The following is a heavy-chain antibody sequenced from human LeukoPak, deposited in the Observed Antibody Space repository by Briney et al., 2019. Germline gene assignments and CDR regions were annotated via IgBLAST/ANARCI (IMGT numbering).Heavy chain of an antibody. CDR2: IYHGGST. V-gene: IGHV4-59*12. CDR3: ARGEERGSGTVHFDY. D-gene: IGHD3-10*01. Sequence: PSETLSLTCTVSGGSISSYYWSWIRQPPGMGLEWIGEIYHGGSTNYNPSLKSRVTMSVDRSKNQFSLKLSSVTAADTAVYYCARGEERGSGTVHFDYWGQGTLVTVSS. CDR1: GGSISSYY. J-gene: IGHJ4*02.